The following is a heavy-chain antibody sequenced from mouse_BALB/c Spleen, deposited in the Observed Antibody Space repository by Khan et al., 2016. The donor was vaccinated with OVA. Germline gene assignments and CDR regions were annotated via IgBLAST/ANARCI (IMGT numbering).Heavy chain of an antibody. CDR3: AIDQYGNYLYAMDY. Sequence: QVQLQQPGAELVKPGAPVKLSCKASGYTFTSYWMNWVKQRPGRGLEWIGWIDPSDSETHYNQKFKDKATLTVAKSSSTAYIQLSSLTSEDSAVYYCAIDQYGNYLYAMDYWGQGTSVTVSS. CDR2: IDPSDSET. V-gene: IGHV1-69*02. CDR1: GYTFTSYW. J-gene: IGHJ4*01. D-gene: IGHD2-10*02.